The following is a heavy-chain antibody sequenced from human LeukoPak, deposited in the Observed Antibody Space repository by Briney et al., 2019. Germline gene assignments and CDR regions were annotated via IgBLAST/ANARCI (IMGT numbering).Heavy chain of an antibody. J-gene: IGHJ5*02. D-gene: IGHD2-21*02. CDR2: INHSGST. V-gene: IGHV4-34*01. CDR3: ARVVVVVTAIRLRWFDP. Sequence: PSETLSLTCAVYGGSVSGYYWSWIRQPPGKGLEWIGEINHSGSTNYNPSLKSRVTISVDTSKNQFSLKLSSVTAADTAVYYCARVVVVVTAIRLRWFDPWGQGTLVTVSS. CDR1: GGSVSGYY.